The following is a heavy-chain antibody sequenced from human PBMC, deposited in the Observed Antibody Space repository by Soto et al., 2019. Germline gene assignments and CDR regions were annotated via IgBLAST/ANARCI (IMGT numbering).Heavy chain of an antibody. J-gene: IGHJ4*02. D-gene: IGHD2-15*01. V-gene: IGHV4-39*01. Sequence: TSETLSLTCAVYGGSFSSYYWGWIRQPPGKGLEWIGSIYYSGSTYYNPSLKSRVTISVDTSKNQFSLKLSSVTAADTAVYYCASRWRGYYWGQGTLVTVSS. CDR3: ASRWRGYY. CDR2: IYYSGST. CDR1: GGSFSSYY.